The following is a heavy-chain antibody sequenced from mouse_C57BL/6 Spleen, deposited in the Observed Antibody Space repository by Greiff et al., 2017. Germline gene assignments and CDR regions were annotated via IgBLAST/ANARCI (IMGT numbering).Heavy chain of an antibody. J-gene: IGHJ4*01. D-gene: IGHD2-1*01. Sequence: VQLQQSVAELVRPGASVTLSCTASGFNIKNTYMHWVKQRPEQGLEWLGRIVPANGTTKYAPKFPGKATITADTSSNTAYLQLSSLTSEDTAIDYCARDRNYGNYGDYWGQGTSVTVSS. CDR1: GFNIKNTY. CDR2: IVPANGTT. CDR3: ARDRNYGNYGDY. V-gene: IGHV14-3*01.